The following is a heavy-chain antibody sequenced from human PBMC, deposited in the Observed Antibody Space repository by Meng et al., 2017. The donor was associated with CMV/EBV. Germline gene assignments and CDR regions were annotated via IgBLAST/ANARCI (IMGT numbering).Heavy chain of an antibody. CDR3: ARIPGVYDFCSGPQGGWFDP. CDR1: GYTFPSYD. J-gene: IGHJ5*02. V-gene: IGHV1-8*03. Sequence: ASVNVSCQASGYTFPSYDINWVRQATGQGLEGMGWMNPNSGNTGYAQKFQGRVTITRNTSISTAYMELSSLRSEDTAVYSCARIPGVYDFCSGPQGGWFDPWGQGTLVTVSS. CDR2: MNPNSGNT. D-gene: IGHD3-3*01.